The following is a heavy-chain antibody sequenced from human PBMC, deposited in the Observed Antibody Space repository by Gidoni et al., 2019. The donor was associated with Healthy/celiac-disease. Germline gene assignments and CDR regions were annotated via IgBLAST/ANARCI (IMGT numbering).Heavy chain of an antibody. CDR3: VKGASRWYQWLVSGDDP. CDR2: ISSNGGST. Sequence: KGLEYVSAISSNGGSTYYADSVKGRFTISRDNSKNTLYLQMSSLRAEDTAVYYCVKGASRWYQWLVSGDDPWGQGTLVTVSS. J-gene: IGHJ5*02. V-gene: IGHV3-64D*06. D-gene: IGHD6-19*01.